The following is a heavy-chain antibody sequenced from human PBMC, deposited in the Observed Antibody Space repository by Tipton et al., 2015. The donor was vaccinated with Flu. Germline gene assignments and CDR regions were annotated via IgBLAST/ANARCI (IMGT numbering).Heavy chain of an antibody. Sequence: TLSLTCTVSSGSIRSTNYFCAWIRQPPGKRLELIGLIYPSGSTNYNPSLKSRVTMSVDTSKNQFSLKLSSVTAADTAVYYCASTNNYGRTIEPNFDYWGQGALVTVSS. D-gene: IGHD5-24*01. V-gene: IGHV4-39*07. J-gene: IGHJ4*02. CDR2: IYPSGST. CDR1: SGSIRSTNYF. CDR3: ASTNNYGRTIEPNFDY.